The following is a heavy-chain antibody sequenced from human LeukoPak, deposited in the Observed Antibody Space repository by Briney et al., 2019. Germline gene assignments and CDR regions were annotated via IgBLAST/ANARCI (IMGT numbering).Heavy chain of an antibody. V-gene: IGHV4-31*03. CDR1: SGSISSGGYY. D-gene: IGHD1-26*01. J-gene: IGHJ4*02. CDR2: IYYSGST. CDR3: ARWCGSYYAFDY. Sequence: SETLSLTCTVSSGSISSGGYYWSWIRQHPGTGLEWIGYIYYSGSTYYNPSLKSRVTISVDTSKNQFSLKLSSVTAADTAVYYCARWCGSYYAFDYWGQGTLVTVYS.